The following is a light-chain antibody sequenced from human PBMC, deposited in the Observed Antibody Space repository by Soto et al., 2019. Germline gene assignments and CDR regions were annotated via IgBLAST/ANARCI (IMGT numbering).Light chain of an antibody. J-gene: IGKJ2*01. CDR3: QQYNSYST. CDR1: QSISSW. CDR2: KAS. V-gene: IGKV1-5*03. Sequence: DIQMTQSPSTLSASVGDRVTITCRASQSISSWLAWYQQKPGKAPKLLIYKASSLESGVPSRFSGSGSGTEFTLTISSLQPDYVATYYCQQYNSYSTFGQGTKLEIK.